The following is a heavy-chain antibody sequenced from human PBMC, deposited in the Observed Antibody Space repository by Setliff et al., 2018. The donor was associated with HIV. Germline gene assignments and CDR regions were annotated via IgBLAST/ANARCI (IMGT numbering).Heavy chain of an antibody. J-gene: IGHJ4*01. V-gene: IGHV4-30-4*08. D-gene: IGHD4-17*01. CDR2: ITYSGSA. Sequence: SETLSLTCTVSGGSISSDDYYWNWIRRPPGKGLEWIGYITYSGSAYYNPSLKSRVTISIDTSNSQNSLRLSSVTAADTGMYYCVRDDYGLNGKGFDFWG. CDR3: VRDDYGLNGKGFDF. CDR1: GGSISSDDYY.